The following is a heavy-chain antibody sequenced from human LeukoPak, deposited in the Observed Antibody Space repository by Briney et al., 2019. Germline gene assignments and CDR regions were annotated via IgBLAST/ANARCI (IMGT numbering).Heavy chain of an antibody. CDR2: INSDGSEG. J-gene: IGHJ3*01. Sequence: PGGSLRLSCVASGFTFTDYFMSWVRQAPGKGLEWVASINSDGSEGYYADVVKGRFTISRDNAKNSLYLQINSLRAEDTAVYYCARSSYSSSSSVWGQGTMVTVSS. D-gene: IGHD6-6*01. CDR1: GFTFTDYF. CDR3: ARSSYSSSSSV. V-gene: IGHV3-7*03.